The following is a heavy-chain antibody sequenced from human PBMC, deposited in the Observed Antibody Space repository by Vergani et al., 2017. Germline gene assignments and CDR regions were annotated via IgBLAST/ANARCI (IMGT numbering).Heavy chain of an antibody. D-gene: IGHD2-21*01. V-gene: IGHV4-61*02. CDR3: ARDGGEYDKDALDV. Sequence: QVQLQESGPGLVKPSQTLSLTCTVSGGSISSGSYYWSWIRQSAGKGLEWIGRIYTSGATNYNPSLRSRAIMSVDASKKQFSLKLTSVTAADTAVYYCARDGGEYDKDALDVWGQGTKVTVTS. CDR1: GGSISSGSYY. CDR2: IYTSGAT. J-gene: IGHJ3*01.